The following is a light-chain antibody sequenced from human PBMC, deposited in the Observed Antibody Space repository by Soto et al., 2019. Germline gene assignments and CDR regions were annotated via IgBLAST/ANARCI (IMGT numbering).Light chain of an antibody. Sequence: DIQMTQSPSSLSASVGDRVTITCRASQSISSYLNWYQQKPGKAPKLLIYAASSLQSGVPSRFSGSGSGTDFTLTISSRQPEDCATYCCRQSYSTPPYTVGRGTKLEIK. CDR3: RQSYSTPPYT. CDR2: AAS. CDR1: QSISSY. V-gene: IGKV1-39*01. J-gene: IGKJ2*01.